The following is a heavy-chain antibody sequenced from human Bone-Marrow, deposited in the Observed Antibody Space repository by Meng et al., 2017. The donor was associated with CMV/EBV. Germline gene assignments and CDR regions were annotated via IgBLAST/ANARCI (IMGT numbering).Heavy chain of an antibody. CDR1: GYTFTGYY. D-gene: IGHD3-3*01. CDR3: AKGSIFGDY. CDR2: INPNSGGT. V-gene: IGHV1-2*02. J-gene: IGHJ4*02. Sequence: ASVKVSCKASGYTFTGYYMHWGRQAPGQGLEWMGWINPNSGGTNYAQKFQGRVTMTRDTSISTAYMELSSLRAEDTAVYYCAKGSIFGDYWGQGTLVTVSS.